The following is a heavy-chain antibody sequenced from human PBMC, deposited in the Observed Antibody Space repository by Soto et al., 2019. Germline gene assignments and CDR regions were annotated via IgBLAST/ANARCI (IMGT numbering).Heavy chain of an antibody. V-gene: IGHV3-30-3*01. CDR1: GFTFSSYA. CDR2: ISYDGSNK. CDR3: RVLVTAHDAFDI. D-gene: IGHD2-21*02. Sequence: ESGGGVVQPGRSLRLSCAASGFTFSSYAMHWVHQAPGKGLEWVAVISYDGSNKYYADSVKGRFTISRDNSKNTLYLQMNSLRAEDTAVYYCRVLVTAHDAFDIWGQGTMVTVSS. J-gene: IGHJ3*02.